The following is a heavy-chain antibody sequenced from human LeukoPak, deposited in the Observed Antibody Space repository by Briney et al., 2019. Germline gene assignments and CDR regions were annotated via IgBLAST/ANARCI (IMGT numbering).Heavy chain of an antibody. Sequence: GASVKVSCKASGYTFSTYGINWVRQTPGQGLEWMGWINTNNGNTNYAQKFQGRVTMTRDTSTSTAYMELRSLGSDDTAVYYCARKGCFDNCYLFDYWGQGNLVTVSS. J-gene: IGHJ4*02. CDR2: INTNNGNT. CDR1: GYTFSTYG. CDR3: ARKGCFDNCYLFDY. V-gene: IGHV1-18*01. D-gene: IGHD1-20*01.